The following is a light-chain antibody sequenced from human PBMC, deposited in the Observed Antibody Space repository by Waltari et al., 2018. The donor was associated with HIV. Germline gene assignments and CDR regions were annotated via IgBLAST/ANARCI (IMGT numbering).Light chain of an antibody. J-gene: IGLJ2*01. CDR1: TSDVGGSDF. V-gene: IGLV2-14*03. CDR2: DVT. CDR3: SSYATNTTVI. Sequence: QSALTQPASVSGSPGQSITIPCTGTTSDVGGSDFVSWFQQHPGKAPHLLIYDVTSRPSGTSDRFSGSKSGATASLTISGLQAEDEADYYCSSYATNTTVIFGGGTKVTVL.